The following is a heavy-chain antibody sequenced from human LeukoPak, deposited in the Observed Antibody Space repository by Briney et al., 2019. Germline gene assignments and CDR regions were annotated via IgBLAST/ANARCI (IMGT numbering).Heavy chain of an antibody. Sequence: GGSLRLSCAASGFTVSSNYMSWVRQAPGKGLEWVSYISSSGSTIYYADSVKGRFTISRDNAKNSLYLQMNSLRAEDTAVYYCARMGLRVRGVAYYYYGMDLWGQGTTVTVSS. CDR2: ISSSGSTI. CDR3: ARMGLRVRGVAYYYYGMDL. J-gene: IGHJ6*02. D-gene: IGHD3-16*01. CDR1: GFTVSSNY. V-gene: IGHV3-11*01.